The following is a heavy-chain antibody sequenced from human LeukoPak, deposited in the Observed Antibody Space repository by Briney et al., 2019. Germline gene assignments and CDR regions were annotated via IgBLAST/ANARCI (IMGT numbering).Heavy chain of an antibody. CDR2: IWYDGSNK. J-gene: IGHJ3*02. CDR3: ARGAYCSGGRCPGAFDI. V-gene: IGHV3-33*08. CDR1: GFTFSSYW. D-gene: IGHD2-15*01. Sequence: GGSLRLSCAASGFTFSSYWMSWVRQAPGKGLEWVTIIWYDGSNKNYADSVKGRFTISRDNSKNTLYLQMNSLRAEDTAVYYCARGAYCSGGRCPGAFDIWGQGTMVTVSS.